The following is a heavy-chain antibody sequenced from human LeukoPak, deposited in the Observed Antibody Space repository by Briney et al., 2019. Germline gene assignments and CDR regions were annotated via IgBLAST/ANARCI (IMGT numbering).Heavy chain of an antibody. Sequence: GGSLRLSCAASGFTFSSYAMSWVRQAPGKGLEWVSVISGSGGSTYYADSVKGRFTISRDYSKNTLYLQVSSLRAEDTAVYYCARAVGATFFDYWGQGTLVTVSS. V-gene: IGHV3-23*01. J-gene: IGHJ4*02. CDR2: ISGSGGST. CDR1: GFTFSSYA. CDR3: ARAVGATFFDY. D-gene: IGHD1-26*01.